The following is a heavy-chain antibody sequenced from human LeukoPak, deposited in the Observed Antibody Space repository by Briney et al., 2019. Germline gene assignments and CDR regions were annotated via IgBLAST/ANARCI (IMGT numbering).Heavy chain of an antibody. CDR1: GYTFTGYY. Sequence: GASVKASCKASGYTFTGYYMHWVRQAPGQGLEWMGWINPNSGGTNYAQKFQGRVTMTRDTSISTAYMELSRLRSDDTAVYYCARDLLYCSGGSCSNWGQGTLVTVSS. V-gene: IGHV1-2*02. J-gene: IGHJ4*02. CDR3: ARDLLYCSGGSCSN. D-gene: IGHD2-15*01. CDR2: INPNSGGT.